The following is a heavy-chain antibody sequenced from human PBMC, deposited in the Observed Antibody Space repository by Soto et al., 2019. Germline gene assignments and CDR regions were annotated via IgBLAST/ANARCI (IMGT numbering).Heavy chain of an antibody. Sequence: ASVKVSCKASGYTFIKYYISWVRQATGQGLEWMGWMNPGSGKTGYANKFQGRVTMTRDASTSTARLELSSLTSEDTAVYYCARMASSGTLNWFDPWGQGTLVTVSS. J-gene: IGHJ5*02. CDR3: ARMASSGTLNWFDP. V-gene: IGHV1-8*01. CDR2: MNPGSGKT. CDR1: GYTFIKYY.